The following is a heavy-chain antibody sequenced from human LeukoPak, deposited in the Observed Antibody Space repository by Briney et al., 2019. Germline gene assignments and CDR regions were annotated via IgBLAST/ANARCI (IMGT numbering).Heavy chain of an antibody. CDR2: INHSGST. D-gene: IGHD2-8*01. CDR3: ARGLNGMRDY. V-gene: IGHV4-34*01. Sequence: SETLSLTCAVYGGSFSGYYWSWIRQPPGKGLEWIGEINHSGSTNYNPSLKSRVTISVDTSKNQFSLKPSSVTAADTAVYYCARGLNGMRDYWGQGTLVTVSS. J-gene: IGHJ4*02. CDR1: GGSFSGYY.